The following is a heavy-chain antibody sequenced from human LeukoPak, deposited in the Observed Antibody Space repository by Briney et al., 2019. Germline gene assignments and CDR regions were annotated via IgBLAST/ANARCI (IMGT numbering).Heavy chain of an antibody. J-gene: IGHJ6*03. V-gene: IGHV3-7*01. CDR2: VHPDGGQK. Sequence: PGGSLRLSCAASGFTFNTYWMAGVRRAPGRGLEWLTNVHPDGGQKYYVDSVKGRFTLSRENAKNSLYLQMNSVRTEDTAVYYCARRDTDDYHHYYMDVWGKGTTVTVSS. CDR3: ARRDTDDYHHYYMDV. D-gene: IGHD5-18*01. CDR1: GFTFNTYW.